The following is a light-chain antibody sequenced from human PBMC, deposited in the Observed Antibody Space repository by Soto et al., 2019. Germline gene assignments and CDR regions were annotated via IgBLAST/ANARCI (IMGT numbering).Light chain of an antibody. J-gene: IGKJ4*01. V-gene: IGKV1-12*01. CDR1: QDIRSW. CDR3: QQVNSFPLT. Sequence: DIQMTQSPSSVSASVGDTVTITCRASQDIRSWLAWYQQKPGKAPRVLIFAASSLQSGVPSRFSGSGSGTDFTLTISSLQPEDFATYFCQQVNSFPLTFGGGTQVEIK. CDR2: AAS.